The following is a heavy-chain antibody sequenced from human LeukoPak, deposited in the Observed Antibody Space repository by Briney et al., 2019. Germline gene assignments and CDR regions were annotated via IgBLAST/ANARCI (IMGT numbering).Heavy chain of an antibody. V-gene: IGHV3-7*01. CDR3: ARDVRGALDF. CDR2: IRGDAGDK. CDR1: GFNFSGNG. D-gene: IGHD2-15*01. J-gene: IGHJ4*02. Sequence: GGSLRLFCAASGFNFSGNGMHWVRQAPGKGLEWVANIRGDAGDKGSADSVKGRFTISRDNDKNSLHLQMNSLTAEDTAVYYCARDVRGALDFWGQGTLVVVSS.